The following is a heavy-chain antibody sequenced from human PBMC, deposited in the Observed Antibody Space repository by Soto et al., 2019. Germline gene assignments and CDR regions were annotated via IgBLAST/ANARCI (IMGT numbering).Heavy chain of an antibody. CDR2: INTGDGDT. CDR1: GYTFTYYT. J-gene: IGHJ4*02. D-gene: IGHD3-22*01. Sequence: GASVKVSCKTSGYTFTYYTIHWVRQAPGQSLEWMGWINTGDGDTKYSPNFQGRITITRDTSARTVYMELKSLKSEDTAVYFCTRDYFDRSNYYPKFDYWGQGTLVTVSS. CDR3: TRDYFDRSNYYPKFDY. V-gene: IGHV1-3*04.